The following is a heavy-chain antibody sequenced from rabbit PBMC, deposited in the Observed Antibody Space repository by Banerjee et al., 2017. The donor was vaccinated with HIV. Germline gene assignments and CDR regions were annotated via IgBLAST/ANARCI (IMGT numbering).Heavy chain of an antibody. Sequence: QEQLEESGGGLVKPEGSLTLTCTASGFSFSSSYDMCWVRQAPGKGLEWIACIYAGSSGRTYYANWVNGRFTISKTSSTTVTLQMTSLTAADTATYFCARDGGSGYTFFNLWGQGTLVTVS. J-gene: IGHJ4*01. D-gene: IGHD1-1*01. CDR2: IYAGSSGRT. V-gene: IGHV1S45*01. CDR3: ARDGGSGYTFFNL. CDR1: GFSFSSSYD.